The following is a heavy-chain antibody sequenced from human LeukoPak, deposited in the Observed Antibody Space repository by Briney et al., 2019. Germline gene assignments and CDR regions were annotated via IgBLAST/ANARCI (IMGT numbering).Heavy chain of an antibody. J-gene: IGHJ4*02. CDR1: GFTFGTYG. CDR2: ILNDGNSK. V-gene: IGHV3-30*18. Sequence: GGSLRLSCAGSGFTFGTYGMHWVRQAPGKGLEWVAVILNDGNSKYYSGSAKGRFTISRDNSKNTLFLQMSSLRVEDTAVYYCVKDLYYDNSGYYSGAFDYWGQGTLVTVSS. D-gene: IGHD3-22*01. CDR3: VKDLYYDNSGYYSGAFDY.